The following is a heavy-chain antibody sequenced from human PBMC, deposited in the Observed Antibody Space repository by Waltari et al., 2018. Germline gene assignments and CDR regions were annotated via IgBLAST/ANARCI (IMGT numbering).Heavy chain of an antibody. CDR2: ISARGDGT. V-gene: IGHV3-23*01. Sequence: EVQLLESGGGLVQPGGSLRLSCAASGFTFSNYAMSWVRQAPGKGLEWVSVISARGDGTYYADSVKGRFTISRDSSKNTLYLQMNSLRAEDTAIYYCAQNWNFDYWGQGTLVTVSS. D-gene: IGHD1-1*01. CDR1: GFTFSNYA. CDR3: AQNWNFDY. J-gene: IGHJ4*02.